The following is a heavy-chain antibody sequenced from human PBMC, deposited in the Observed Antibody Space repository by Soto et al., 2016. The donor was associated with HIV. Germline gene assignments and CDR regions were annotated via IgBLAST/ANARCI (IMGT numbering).Heavy chain of an antibody. Sequence: EVQLVESGGGLVQPGGSLRLSCAASGFTVSSNYMNWVRQAPGKGLEWVSVIYSGGSTYYADSVKGRFTLSRDNFKNTLYLQMISLRVEDTAVYYCARLGIYPSGDYGDFDHWGQGTLVTVSS. D-gene: IGHD4-17*01. CDR3: ARLGIYPSGDYGDFDH. J-gene: IGHJ4*02. CDR2: IYSGGST. V-gene: IGHV3-66*01. CDR1: GFTVSSNY.